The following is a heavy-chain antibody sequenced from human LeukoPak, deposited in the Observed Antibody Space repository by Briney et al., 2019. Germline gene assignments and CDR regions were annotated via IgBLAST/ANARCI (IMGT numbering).Heavy chain of an antibody. CDR2: IIPIFGTA. Sequence: ASVKVSCKASGYTFTSYGISWVRQAPGQGLEWMGGIIPIFGTANYAQKFQGRVTMTRNTSISTAYMELSSLRSEDTAVYYCARSSGRSPNRDYMDVWGKGTTVTISS. J-gene: IGHJ6*03. D-gene: IGHD1-14*01. CDR1: GYTFTSYG. V-gene: IGHV1-8*02. CDR3: ARSSGRSPNRDYMDV.